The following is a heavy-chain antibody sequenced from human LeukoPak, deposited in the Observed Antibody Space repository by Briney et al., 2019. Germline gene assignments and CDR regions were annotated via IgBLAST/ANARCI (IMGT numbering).Heavy chain of an antibody. J-gene: IGHJ4*02. CDR2: ISSGSSYT. D-gene: IGHD3-3*01. CDR1: GFTFSDYY. Sequence: PGGSLRLSCAASGFTFSDYYMTWIRQAPGKGLEWVSYISSGSSYTDYADSVKGRFTISRDNAKNSLYLQMNSLRAEDTAVYYCARGLPESRTLRFLEWLVDYWGQGTLVTVSS. CDR3: ARGLPESRTLRFLEWLVDY. V-gene: IGHV3-11*06.